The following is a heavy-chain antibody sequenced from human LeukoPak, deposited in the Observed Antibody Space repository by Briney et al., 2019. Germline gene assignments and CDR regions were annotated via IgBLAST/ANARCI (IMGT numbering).Heavy chain of an antibody. D-gene: IGHD6-19*01. CDR3: AIPYEQWLVRAHAFDI. V-gene: IGHV1-46*01. CDR2: INPSGGST. Sequence: ASVKVSCKASGYTFTSYYMHWVRQAPGQGLEWMGIINPSGGSTSYAQKFQGRVTMTRDTSTSTVYMELSSLRSEDTAVYYCAIPYEQWLVRAHAFDIWGQGTMVTVSS. J-gene: IGHJ3*02. CDR1: GYTFTSYY.